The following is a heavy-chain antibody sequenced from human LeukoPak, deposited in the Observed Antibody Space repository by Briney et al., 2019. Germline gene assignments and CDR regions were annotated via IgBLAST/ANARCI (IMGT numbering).Heavy chain of an antibody. J-gene: IGHJ3*02. CDR2: ISSSSSTI. V-gene: IGHV3-48*01. CDR3: ARESHRAKSRAFDI. D-gene: IGHD1-26*01. CDR1: GFTFSSYS. Sequence: GGSLRLSCAASGFTFSSYSMNWVRQAPGKGLEWVSYISSSSSTIYYADSVKGRFTISRDNAKNSLYLQMNSLRAEDTAVYYCARESHRAKSRAFDIWGQGTMVTVSS.